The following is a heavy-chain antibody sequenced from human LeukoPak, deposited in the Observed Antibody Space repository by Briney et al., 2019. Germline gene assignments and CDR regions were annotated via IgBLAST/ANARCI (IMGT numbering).Heavy chain of an antibody. Sequence: PSETLSLTCTVSGGSISSSSYYWGWIRQPPGKGLEWIGSIYYSGSTYYNPSLKSRVTISVDTSKNQFSLKLSSVTAADTAVYYCARRTPDFWSGLSAFDIWGQGTMVTVSS. CDR1: GGSISSSSYY. D-gene: IGHD3-3*01. CDR3: ARRTPDFWSGLSAFDI. CDR2: IYYSGST. V-gene: IGHV4-39*07. J-gene: IGHJ3*02.